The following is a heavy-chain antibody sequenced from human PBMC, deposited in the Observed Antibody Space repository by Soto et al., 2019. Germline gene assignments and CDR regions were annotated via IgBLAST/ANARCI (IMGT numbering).Heavy chain of an antibody. D-gene: IGHD2-2*01. CDR2: IKSKADGGTT. Sequence: EVQLVESGGGLVKPGGSLRLSCAASGFIFSNAWINWVRQAPGKGLEWVGRIKSKADGGTTDFAAPVKGRFAISRDDSKNMMYMEMSSLRTADTAVYYCTTDSYINMPIVRFDYWCHGTLVTVSS. V-gene: IGHV3-15*07. CDR1: GFIFSNAW. CDR3: TTDSYINMPIVRFDY. J-gene: IGHJ4*01.